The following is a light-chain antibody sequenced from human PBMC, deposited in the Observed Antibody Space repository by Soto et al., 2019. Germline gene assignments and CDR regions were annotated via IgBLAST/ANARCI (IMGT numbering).Light chain of an antibody. V-gene: IGKV3-15*01. Sequence: IVMTQSPATLSVSPGERVTLSCRASETVRTNLAWFQQKPGQTPRLLIFGASTRATGIPTRFTGSGSETEFTLTIGSLQSEDLAVYYCQQYYNWPPYTVGQGTKVDIK. J-gene: IGKJ2*01. CDR2: GAS. CDR3: QQYYNWPPYT. CDR1: ETVRTN.